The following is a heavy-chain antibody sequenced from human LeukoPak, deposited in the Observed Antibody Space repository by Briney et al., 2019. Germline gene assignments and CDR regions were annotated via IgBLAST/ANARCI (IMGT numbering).Heavy chain of an antibody. CDR2: IYYSGST. D-gene: IGHD2-21*01. J-gene: IGHJ6*03. CDR1: GGSISSSSYY. CDR3: ARAIEHVLGYYYYMDV. Sequence: PSETLSLTCTVSGGSISSSSYYWGWIRQPPGKGLEWIGSIYYSGSTYYNPSLKSRVTISVDTSKNQFSLKLSSVTAADTAVYYCARAIEHVLGYYYYMDVWGKGTTVTVSS. V-gene: IGHV4-39*01.